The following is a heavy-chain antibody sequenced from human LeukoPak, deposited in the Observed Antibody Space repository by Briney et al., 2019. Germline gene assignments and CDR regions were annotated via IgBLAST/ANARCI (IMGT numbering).Heavy chain of an antibody. CDR2: ISSSSSHI. V-gene: IGHV3-21*01. J-gene: IGHJ3*02. CDR3: ARTGNQDAFDI. D-gene: IGHD1-14*01. CDR1: GFTFSSYS. Sequence: GGSLRLSCAASGFTFSSYSMNWVRQAPGKGLEWVSSISSSSSHIYYADSVRGRFTISRDNAKNSLYLQMNSLRAEDTAVYYCARTGNQDAFDIWGQGTMVTVSS.